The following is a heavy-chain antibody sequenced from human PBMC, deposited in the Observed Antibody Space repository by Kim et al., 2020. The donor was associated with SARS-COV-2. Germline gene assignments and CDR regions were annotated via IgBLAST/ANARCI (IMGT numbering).Heavy chain of an antibody. J-gene: IGHJ4*02. D-gene: IGHD6-19*01. Sequence: SETLSLTCAVYGGSFSGYYWSWIRQPPGKGLEWIGEINHSGSTNYNPSLKSRVTISVDTSKNQFSLKLSSVTAADTAVYYCARSAWLSQYYFDYWGQGTLVTVSS. CDR2: INHSGST. CDR3: ARSAWLSQYYFDY. V-gene: IGHV4-34*01. CDR1: GGSFSGYY.